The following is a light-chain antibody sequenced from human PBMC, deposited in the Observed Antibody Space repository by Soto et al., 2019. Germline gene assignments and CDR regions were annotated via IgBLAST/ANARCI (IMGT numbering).Light chain of an antibody. V-gene: IGLV2-14*03. J-gene: IGLJ2*01. CDR2: DVY. CDR1: SSDVGGYNY. Sequence: QSVLTQPASVSGSPGQSITISCTGTSSDVGGYNYVSWYQQHPGKAPKLIIYDVYYRPSGVSDRFSGSKSGNTASLTISGLQAEDEADYHCSSYTSTPTHILFGGGTKVTVL. CDR3: SSYTSTPTHIL.